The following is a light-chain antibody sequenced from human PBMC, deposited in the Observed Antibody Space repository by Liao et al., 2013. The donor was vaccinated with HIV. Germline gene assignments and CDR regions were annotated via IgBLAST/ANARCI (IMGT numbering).Light chain of an antibody. CDR2: YDT. Sequence: SYELAQPPSVSVAPGKTARIPCGGDNIGSKSVHWYRQKPGQAPALVIFYDTDRPSGVPERFSGSNSGNTATLTISRVEAGDEADYYCQVWDSNGDYPVFGGGTKLTVL. J-gene: IGLJ3*02. CDR1: NIGSKS. V-gene: IGLV3-21*04. CDR3: QVWDSNGDYPV.